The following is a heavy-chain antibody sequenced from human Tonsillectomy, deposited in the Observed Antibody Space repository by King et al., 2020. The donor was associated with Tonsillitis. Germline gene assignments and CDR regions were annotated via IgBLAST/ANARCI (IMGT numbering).Heavy chain of an antibody. D-gene: IGHD3-22*01. Sequence: VQLVESGGGLVQPGGSLRLSCAASGFTFSSYAMSWVRQAPGKGLEWVSAISGSGGSTYYADSVKGRFTISRDNSKNTLYLQMNSLRAEDTAVYYCAKPADAYDSSGYLSYFDYWGQGTLVTVSS. J-gene: IGHJ4*02. CDR2: ISGSGGST. V-gene: IGHV3-23*04. CDR3: AKPADAYDSSGYLSYFDY. CDR1: GFTFSSYA.